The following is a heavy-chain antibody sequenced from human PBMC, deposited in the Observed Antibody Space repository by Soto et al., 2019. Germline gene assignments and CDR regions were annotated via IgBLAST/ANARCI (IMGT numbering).Heavy chain of an antibody. CDR3: ATGPETFHPSGYYVNWFDP. CDR1: GGSFSSSHSF. J-gene: IGHJ5*02. V-gene: IGHV4-39*01. D-gene: IGHD3-22*01. Sequence: KTSETLSLTCSVSGGSFSSSHSFWSWIRQPPGKGLEWIASIYYGGMTYYGPSLKRRVTLSVDTSTSQFSLRLSSVTAADTAVYYCATGPETFHPSGYYVNWFDPWGQGTLVTVSS. CDR2: IYYGGMT.